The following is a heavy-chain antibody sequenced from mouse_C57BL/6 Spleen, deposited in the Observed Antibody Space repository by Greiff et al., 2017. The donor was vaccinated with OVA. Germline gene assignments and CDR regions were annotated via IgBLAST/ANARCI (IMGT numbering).Heavy chain of an antibody. V-gene: IGHV2-2*01. CDR2: IWSGGST. CDR3: ARPYYYGSSYEENWFAY. J-gene: IGHJ3*01. D-gene: IGHD1-1*01. CDR1: GFSLTSYG. Sequence: QVQLQQSGPGLVQPSQCLSITCTVSGFSLTSYGVHWVRQSPGKGLEWLGVIWSGGSTDYNAAFLSRLSISKDNSKSQVFFKMNSQQADDTAIYYSARPYYYGSSYEENWFAYWGQGTLVTVSA.